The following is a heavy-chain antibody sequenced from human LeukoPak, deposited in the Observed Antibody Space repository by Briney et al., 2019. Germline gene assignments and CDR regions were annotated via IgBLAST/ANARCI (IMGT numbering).Heavy chain of an antibody. J-gene: IGHJ5*02. V-gene: IGHV4-61*05. Sequence: SETLSLTCTVSGGSISSSSYYWGWIRQPPGKGLEWIGYIYYSGSTNYNPSLKSRVTISVDTSKNQFSLKLSSVTAADTAVYYCARRAYQLLIGRYWFDPWGQGTLVTVSS. CDR2: IYYSGST. CDR3: ARRAYQLLIGRYWFDP. D-gene: IGHD2-2*01. CDR1: GGSISSSSYY.